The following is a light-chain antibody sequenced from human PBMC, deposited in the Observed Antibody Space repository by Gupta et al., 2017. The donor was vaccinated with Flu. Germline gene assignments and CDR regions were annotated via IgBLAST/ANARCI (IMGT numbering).Light chain of an antibody. CDR1: SSNIGIDY. CDR3: VAWDGSMNEDL. J-gene: IGLJ1*01. CDR2: KTN. V-gene: IGLV1-47*01. Sequence: SSNIGIDYVHWYQQVPGTAPKLLSYKTNQRPAGVPDRFAGSKSGSAAKLAISGLRSEDEADYYGVAWDGSMNEDLFGSGTKITVL.